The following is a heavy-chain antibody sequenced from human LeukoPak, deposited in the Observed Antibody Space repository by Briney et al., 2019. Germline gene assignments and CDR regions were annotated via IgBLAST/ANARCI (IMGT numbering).Heavy chain of an antibody. D-gene: IGHD3-22*01. V-gene: IGHV4-59*02. CDR2: IYYSGSV. Sequence: SETLSLTCIVSGASVSRYYWSWIRQSPGKGLEWTGRIYYSGSVNYNPALKSRVSITVDTSNNQFSLKLRSVTAADTAVYYCARGRGQANYYDVGGFYLYYLDYWGQGTQVAVSS. J-gene: IGHJ4*02. CDR1: GASVSRYY. CDR3: ARGRGQANYYDVGGFYLYYLDY.